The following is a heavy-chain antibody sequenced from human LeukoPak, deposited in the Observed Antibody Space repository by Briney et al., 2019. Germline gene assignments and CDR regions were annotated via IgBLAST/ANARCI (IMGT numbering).Heavy chain of an antibody. Sequence: ASVKVSCKASGYTFTSYGISWVRQAPGQGLEWMGWISAYNGNTNYAQKLQGRVTMTEDTSTDTAYMELSSLRSEDTAVYYCATQSLYYYDSSGYYYPPTYYFDYWGQGTLVTVSS. CDR3: ATQSLYYYDSSGYYYPPTYYFDY. CDR1: GYTFTSYG. J-gene: IGHJ4*02. CDR2: ISAYNGNT. V-gene: IGHV1-18*01. D-gene: IGHD3-22*01.